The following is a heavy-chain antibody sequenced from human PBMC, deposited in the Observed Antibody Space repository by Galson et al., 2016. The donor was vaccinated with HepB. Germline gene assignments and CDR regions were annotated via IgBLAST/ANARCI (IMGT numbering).Heavy chain of an antibody. CDR2: IYTSGST. J-gene: IGHJ6*04. D-gene: IGHD3-3*01. CDR1: GGSISSGSYY. V-gene: IGHV4-61*02. Sequence: TLSLTCTVSGGSISSGSYYWSWIRQPAGKGLEWIGRIYTSGSTNYNPSLKSRVTISVDTSKNQFSLKLSSVTAADTAVYYCARDLVRCKEAGVVICSWPNSYYYGMDVWGKGTTVTVSS. CDR3: ARDLVRCKEAGVVICSWPNSYYYGMDV.